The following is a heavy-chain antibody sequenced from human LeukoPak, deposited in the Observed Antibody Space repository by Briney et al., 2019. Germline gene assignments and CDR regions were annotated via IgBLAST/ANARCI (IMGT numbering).Heavy chain of an antibody. CDR2: IRYDGSNK. V-gene: IGHV3-30*02. J-gene: IGHJ3*02. CDR1: GFTFSSYG. Sequence: GGSLRLSCAASGFTFSSYGMHWVRQAPGKGLEWVAFIRYDGSNKYYADSVKGRLTISRDNSKNPLYLQMTRLRAEDTAVYYCAKSSARRRYCSGGSCYSVPAFDIWGQGTMVTVSS. CDR3: AKSSARRRYCSGGSCYSVPAFDI. D-gene: IGHD2-15*01.